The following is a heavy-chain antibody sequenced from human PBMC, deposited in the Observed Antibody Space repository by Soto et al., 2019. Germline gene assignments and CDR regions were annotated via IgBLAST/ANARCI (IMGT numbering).Heavy chain of an antibody. J-gene: IGHJ4*02. V-gene: IGHV3-30-3*01. CDR1: GFTFSSYA. CDR2: ISYDGSNK. CDR3: ARGTRYHASLDY. Sequence: QVQLVESGGGVVQPGRSLRLSCAASGFTFSSYAMHWVRQAPGKGLEWVAVISYDGSNKYYADSVKGRFTISRDNSKNTLYLQMNSLSAEDTDVYYCARGTRYHASLDYWGQGTLVTVSS. D-gene: IGHD2-2*01.